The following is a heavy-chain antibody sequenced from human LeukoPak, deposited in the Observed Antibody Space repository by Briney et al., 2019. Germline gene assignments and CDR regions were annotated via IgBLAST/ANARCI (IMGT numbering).Heavy chain of an antibody. CDR3: ARLLKGYYDSSGYRRGFLDY. V-gene: IGHV4-34*01. D-gene: IGHD3-22*01. Sequence: NPSETLSLTCAVYGGSFSGYYWSWIRQPPGKGLEWIGEINHSGSTNYNPSLKSRVTISVDTSKNQFSLKLSSVTAADTAVYYCARLLKGYYDSSGYRRGFLDYWGQGTLVTVSS. J-gene: IGHJ4*02. CDR2: INHSGST. CDR1: GGSFSGYY.